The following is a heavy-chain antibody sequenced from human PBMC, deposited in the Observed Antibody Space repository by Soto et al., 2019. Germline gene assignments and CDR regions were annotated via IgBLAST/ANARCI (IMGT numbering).Heavy chain of an antibody. J-gene: IGHJ6*02. CDR3: AKDPIQLWSVVPYYGMDV. V-gene: IGHV3-23*01. Sequence: PGGSLRLSCAASGFTFSSYAMSWVRQAPGKGLEWVSAISGSGGSTYYADSVKGRFTISRDNSRNTLYLQMNSLRAEDTAVYYCAKDPIQLWSVVPYYGMDVWGQGTTVTVSS. CDR1: GFTFSSYA. CDR2: ISGSGGST. D-gene: IGHD5-18*01.